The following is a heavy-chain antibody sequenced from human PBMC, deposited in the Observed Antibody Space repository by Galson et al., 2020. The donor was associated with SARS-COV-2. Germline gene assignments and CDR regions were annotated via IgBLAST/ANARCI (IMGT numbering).Heavy chain of an antibody. CDR3: ARGLKLAPLTFDI. J-gene: IGHJ3*02. CDR1: GFTVTSDY. V-gene: IGHV3-53*01. Sequence: GGSLRLSCAASGFTVTSDYMHWVRQAPGKGLEWVSVMYSGGGTWYADSVEGRFTVSRDTSKNTVYLQMNSLRAEDTAFYFCARGLKLAPLTFDIWGQGTIVTVSS. CDR2: MYSGGGT. D-gene: IGHD1-1*01.